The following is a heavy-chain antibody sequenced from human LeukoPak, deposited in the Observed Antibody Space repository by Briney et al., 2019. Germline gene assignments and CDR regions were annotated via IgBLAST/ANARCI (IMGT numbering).Heavy chain of an antibody. CDR3: ARPVRDFWSGYLGGYFDY. CDR2: INPSGGST. J-gene: IGHJ4*02. CDR1: GYTFTSYY. D-gene: IGHD3-3*01. V-gene: IGHV1-46*01. Sequence: ASVTVSCKASGYTFTSYYMHWVRQAPGQGLEWMGIINPSGGSTSYAQKFQGRVTMTRDMSTSTVYMELSSLRSEDTAVYYCARPVRDFWSGYLGGYFDYWGQGTLVTVSS.